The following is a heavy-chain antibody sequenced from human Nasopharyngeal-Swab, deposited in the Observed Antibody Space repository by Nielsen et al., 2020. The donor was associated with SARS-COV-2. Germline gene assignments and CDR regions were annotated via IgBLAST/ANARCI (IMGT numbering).Heavy chain of an antibody. CDR3: ARAKGYYDSSGYYYYYYMDV. V-gene: IGHV4-59*01. J-gene: IGHJ6*03. CDR2: IYYSGST. CDR1: GGSISSYY. Sequence: SETLSLTCTVSGGSISSYYWSWIRQPPGKGLEWIWYIYYSGSTNYNPSLKSRVTISVDTSKNQFSLKLSSVTAADTAVYYCARAKGYYDSSGYYYYYYMDVWGKGTTVTVSS. D-gene: IGHD3-22*01.